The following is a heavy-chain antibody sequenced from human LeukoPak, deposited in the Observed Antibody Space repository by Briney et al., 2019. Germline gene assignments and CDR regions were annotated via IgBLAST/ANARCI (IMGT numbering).Heavy chain of an antibody. Sequence: GGSMRLSCAASGFTFSSYAMSWVRQAPGKGLEWVSAISGSGGSTYYADSVKGRFTISRDNSKNTLYLQMNSLRAEDTAVYYCAKDKRVAAAPYYFDYWGQGTLVTVSS. V-gene: IGHV3-23*01. CDR1: GFTFSSYA. J-gene: IGHJ4*02. CDR3: AKDKRVAAAPYYFDY. D-gene: IGHD6-13*01. CDR2: ISGSGGST.